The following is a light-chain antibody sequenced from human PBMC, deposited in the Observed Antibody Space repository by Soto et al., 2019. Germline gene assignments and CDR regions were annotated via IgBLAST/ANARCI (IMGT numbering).Light chain of an antibody. CDR3: QQYGSSPRA. Sequence: DIVLTQSPGTLSLSPGERATLSCRASQSVSSSSLAWYQQKPGQAPRLPIYGASNRATGIPDRFSGSGSGTDFTLTISRLEPEDFAVYYCQQYGSSPRAFGPGTKVDIK. CDR2: GAS. V-gene: IGKV3-20*01. CDR1: QSVSSSS. J-gene: IGKJ3*01.